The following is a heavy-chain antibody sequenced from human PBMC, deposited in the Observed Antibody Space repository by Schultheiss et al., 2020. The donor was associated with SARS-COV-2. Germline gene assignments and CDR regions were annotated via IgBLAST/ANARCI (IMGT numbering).Heavy chain of an antibody. V-gene: IGHV4-38-2*01. CDR2: IYYSGST. CDR3: ARGYQPLNYYFDY. Sequence: SETLSLTCAVSGYSISSGYYWGWIRQPPGRGLEWIGYIYYSGSTNYNPSLKSRVTMSVDTSKNQFSLKLSSVTAADTAVYYCARGYQPLNYYFDYWGQGTLVTVSS. D-gene: IGHD2-2*01. J-gene: IGHJ4*02. CDR1: GYSISSGYY.